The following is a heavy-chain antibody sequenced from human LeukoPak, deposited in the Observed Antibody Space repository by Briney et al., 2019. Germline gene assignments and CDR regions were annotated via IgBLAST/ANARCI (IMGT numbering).Heavy chain of an antibody. V-gene: IGHV4-39*01. CDR1: GGSISSSSYY. CDR2: IYYSGST. J-gene: IGHJ4*02. CDR3: ARQRLGRHYYDSSGSRYYFDY. D-gene: IGHD3-22*01. Sequence: PSETLSLTCTVSGGSISSSSYYWGWIRQPPGKGLEWIGSIYYSGSTYYNPSLKSRVTISVDTSKNQFSLKLSSVTAADTAVYYCARQRLGRHYYDSSGSRYYFDYWGQGTLVTVSS.